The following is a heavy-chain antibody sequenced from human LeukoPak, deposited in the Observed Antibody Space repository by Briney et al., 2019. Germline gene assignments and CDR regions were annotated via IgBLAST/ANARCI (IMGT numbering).Heavy chain of an antibody. V-gene: IGHV4-4*07. CDR2: IDTSGST. CDR1: GGSISSYY. D-gene: IGHD3-10*01. CDR3: ARDYYGSGSYDY. Sequence: SETLSLTCTVSGGSISSYYWSWIRQPAGKGLEWIGRIDTSGSTNYNPPLKSRVTISVDKSKNQFSLKLSSVTAADTAVYYCARDYYGSGSYDYWGQGTLVTVSS. J-gene: IGHJ4*02.